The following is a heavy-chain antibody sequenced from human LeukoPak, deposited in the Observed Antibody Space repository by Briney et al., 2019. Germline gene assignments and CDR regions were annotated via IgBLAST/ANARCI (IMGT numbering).Heavy chain of an antibody. Sequence: GRSLRLSCAASGITLSSYGMHWVRQAPGKGLEWVAVISYDGSNKYYADSVKGRFTISRDNSKNTLYLQMNSLRAEDTAVYYCAKRGRKGYSYGSDAFDIWGQGTMVTVSS. D-gene: IGHD5-18*01. CDR3: AKRGRKGYSYGSDAFDI. CDR2: ISYDGSNK. CDR1: GITLSSYG. J-gene: IGHJ3*02. V-gene: IGHV3-30*18.